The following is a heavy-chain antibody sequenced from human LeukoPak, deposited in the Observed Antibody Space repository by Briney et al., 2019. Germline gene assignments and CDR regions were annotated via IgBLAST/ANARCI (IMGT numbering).Heavy chain of an antibody. CDR2: IIPVSGTT. CDR1: GGTFTTYS. V-gene: IGHV1-69*05. CDR3: AREDFTNYLNNAFDI. D-gene: IGHD4-11*01. J-gene: IGHJ3*02. Sequence: ASVKVSCKASGGTFTTYSISWVRQAPGQGLEWLGNIIPVSGTTDYAQRFQGRVTITTDESTRTTYLELNSLRSDDTAVYYCAREDFTNYLNNAFDIWGQGTRVTVSS.